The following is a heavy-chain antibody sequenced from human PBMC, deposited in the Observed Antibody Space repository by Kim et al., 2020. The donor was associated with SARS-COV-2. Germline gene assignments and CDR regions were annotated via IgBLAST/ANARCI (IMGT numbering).Heavy chain of an antibody. Sequence: SVKVSCKASGGTFSSYAISWVRQAPGQWLEWMGGIIPIFGTANYAQKFQGRVTITADESTSTAYMELSSLRSEDTAVYYCARANPLGVTADYWGQGTLVTVSS. CDR2: IIPIFGTA. D-gene: IGHD2-21*02. V-gene: IGHV1-69*13. CDR1: GGTFSSYA. CDR3: ARANPLGVTADY. J-gene: IGHJ4*02.